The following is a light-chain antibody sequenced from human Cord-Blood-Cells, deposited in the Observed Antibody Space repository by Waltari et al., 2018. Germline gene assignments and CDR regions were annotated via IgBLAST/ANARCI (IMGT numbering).Light chain of an antibody. CDR1: QSVSSSY. CDR3: QQYGSSPFT. Sequence: EIVLTQSPGTLSLSPGERATLSCRANQSVSSSYLAWYQKKPGQAPRLLIYGSSSRATGIPYRFSGSGSGTDFTLTISRLEPEDFAVYYCQQYGSSPFTFGPGTKVDI. V-gene: IGKV3-20*01. J-gene: IGKJ3*01. CDR2: GSS.